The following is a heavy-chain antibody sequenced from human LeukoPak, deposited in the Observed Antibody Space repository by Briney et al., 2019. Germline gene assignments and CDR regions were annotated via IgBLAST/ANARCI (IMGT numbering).Heavy chain of an antibody. J-gene: IGHJ4*02. CDR3: ARATAADTAMIYFDY. V-gene: IGHV3-11*01. D-gene: IGHD5-18*01. CDR1: GFTFSVYY. CDR2: ISSSGNII. Sequence: GGSLRLSCAASGFTFSVYYMSWIRQAPGKGLEWVSYISSSGNIIYSADSVKGRFTISRDNAKNSLYLQINSLRAEDTAVYYCARATAADTAMIYFDYWGQGTLVTVSS.